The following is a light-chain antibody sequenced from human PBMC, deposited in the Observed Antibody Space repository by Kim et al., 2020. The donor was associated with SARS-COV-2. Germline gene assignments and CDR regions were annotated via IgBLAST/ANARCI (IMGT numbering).Light chain of an antibody. CDR2: GAS. J-gene: IGKJ2*01. CDR1: QSVSSN. Sequence: EIVMTQSPATLSVSPGERATLTCRASQSVSSNLAWYQQKPGQAPRLLIYGASTRATGIPARFSGSGSGTESTLTISSLQSEDFAVYYCQQYNNWPRGTFGQGTKVEI. V-gene: IGKV3-15*01. CDR3: QQYNNWPRGT.